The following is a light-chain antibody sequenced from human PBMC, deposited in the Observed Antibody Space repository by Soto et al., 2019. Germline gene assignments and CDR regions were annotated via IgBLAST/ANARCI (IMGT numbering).Light chain of an antibody. CDR2: KAS. J-gene: IGKJ4*01. V-gene: IGKV1-5*03. CDR1: QSINYW. CDR3: QQYISYPIS. Sequence: DIQMTQSPSTLSASVGDRVIITGRASQSINYWLAWYEQKPGKAPKFLIYKASTLGSGVPSRFSSSGSGTVFSLTISSLPPDDFATYYCQQYISYPISLGGGTEVEIK.